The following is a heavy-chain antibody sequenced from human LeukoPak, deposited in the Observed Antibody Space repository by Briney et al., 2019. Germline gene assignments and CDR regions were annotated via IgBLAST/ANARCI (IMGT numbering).Heavy chain of an antibody. CDR2: ICYGGTT. CDR3: VRIIADTDMVNWFDP. J-gene: IGHJ5*02. V-gene: IGHV4-59*01. CDR1: GGPISGYF. D-gene: IGHD5-18*01. Sequence: SETLSLTCTVSGGPISGYFWSWIRQPPGKGLEWIGYICYGGTTKYNPSLKSLVTISLDTSRNQFSVKLSSVTAADTAVYYCVRIIADTDMVNWFDPWGQGTLVTVSS.